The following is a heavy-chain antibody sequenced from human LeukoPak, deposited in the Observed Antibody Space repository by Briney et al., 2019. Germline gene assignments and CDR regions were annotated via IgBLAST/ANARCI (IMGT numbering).Heavy chain of an antibody. D-gene: IGHD3-3*01. CDR1: GYTFTGYY. CDR3: ARGGYYDFWSGYHYYYGMDV. Sequence: EASVKVSCKASGYTFTGYYMHWVRQAPGQGLEWMGWINPNSGNTGYAQKFQGRVTMTRNTSISTAYMELSSLRSEDTAVYYCARGGYYDFWSGYHYYYGMDVWGQGTTVTVSS. CDR2: INPNSGNT. V-gene: IGHV1-8*02. J-gene: IGHJ6*02.